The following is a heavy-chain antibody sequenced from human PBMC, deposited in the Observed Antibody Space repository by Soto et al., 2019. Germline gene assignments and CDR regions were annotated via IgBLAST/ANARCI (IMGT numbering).Heavy chain of an antibody. CDR3: ARHVGDFHFRSGSLPRTTHFGIKV. D-gene: IGHD3-3*02. CDR2: TNPASGAT. V-gene: IGHV1-2*04. J-gene: IGHJ6*02. Sequence: APVKVCSKAPGHPFTAHYLHWGRQAPGQGLEWMGWTNPASGATNYSQMFQGWLTMTRDTSMSIAYMHLSRLLSVDSALYYCARHVGDFHFRSGSLPRTTHFGIKVWRQRITVT. CDR1: GHPFTAHY.